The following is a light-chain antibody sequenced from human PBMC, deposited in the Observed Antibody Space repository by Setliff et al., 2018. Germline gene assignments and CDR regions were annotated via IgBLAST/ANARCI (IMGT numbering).Light chain of an antibody. J-gene: IGLJ1*01. CDR3: QSFDSGLSAYV. Sequence: QSVLTQPPSVSGAPGQRVTISCAGRSSNIGAGYDVHWYQRLPGTAPKLVIYGNNNRPSGVPDRFSGSQSGTSASLAITGLLSEDEADYYCQSFDSGLSAYVFGTGTKV. V-gene: IGLV1-40*01. CDR2: GNN. CDR1: SSNIGAGYD.